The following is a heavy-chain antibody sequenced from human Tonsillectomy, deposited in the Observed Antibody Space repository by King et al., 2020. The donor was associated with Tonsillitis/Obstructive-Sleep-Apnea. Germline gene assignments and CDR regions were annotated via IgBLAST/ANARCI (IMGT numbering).Heavy chain of an antibody. CDR3: AKDGVGATYYYYYYMDV. CDR1: GFTVSSYG. J-gene: IGHJ6*03. D-gene: IGHD1-26*01. V-gene: IGHV3-30*18. Sequence: VQLVESGGGVGQPGRSLRLSCAAAGFTVSSYGMHWVRQAPGTGLERVAVISYDGSNKYDVGSVKGRFTISRDNSKNTHYLQMNSLRAEDTAVYYCAKDGVGATYYYYYYMDVWGKGTTVTVSS. CDR2: ISYDGSNK.